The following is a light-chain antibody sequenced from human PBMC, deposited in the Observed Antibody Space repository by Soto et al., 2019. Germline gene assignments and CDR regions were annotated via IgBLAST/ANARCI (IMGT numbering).Light chain of an antibody. Sequence: DIQMTQSPSSLSASVGDRVTITCQASQDITNYLNWYQQKPGKAPKLLIYGASNLETGVPSRFSGSGSGTDFSFTISSLQAEDIATYYCQHYDDLPPAFGPGTKVDIK. CDR2: GAS. CDR1: QDITNY. V-gene: IGKV1-33*01. CDR3: QHYDDLPPA. J-gene: IGKJ3*01.